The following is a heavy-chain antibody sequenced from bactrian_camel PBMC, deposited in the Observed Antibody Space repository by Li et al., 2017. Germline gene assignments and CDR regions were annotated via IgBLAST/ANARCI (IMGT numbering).Heavy chain of an antibody. V-gene: IGHV3S53*01. D-gene: IGHD3*01. CDR2: IDSDGST. J-gene: IGHJ4*01. CDR1: GYTYSSYC. CDR3: TADFMGNGWTHTY. Sequence: VQLVESGGGSVQPGGSLRLSCAASGYTYSSYCMGWFRQAPGKEREGVAGIDSDGSTSYADSVKGRFTTSRDNAKNTLYLQPDNLEPEDTAVYWCTADFMGNGWTHTYWGQGTQVTVS.